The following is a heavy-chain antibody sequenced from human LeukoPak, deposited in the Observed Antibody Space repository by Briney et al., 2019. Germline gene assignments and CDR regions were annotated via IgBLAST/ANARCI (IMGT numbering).Heavy chain of an antibody. CDR1: GGSISSSSYY. V-gene: IGHV4-39*01. J-gene: IGHJ4*02. D-gene: IGHD3-10*01. CDR3: ARQEPYYYGSGSFDY. Sequence: PSETLSLTCTVSGGSISSSSYYWGWIRQPPGKGLEWIGSIYYSGSTYHNPSLKSRVTISVDTSKNQFSLKLSSVTAADTAVYYCARQEPYYYGSGSFDYWGQGTLVTVSS. CDR2: IYYSGST.